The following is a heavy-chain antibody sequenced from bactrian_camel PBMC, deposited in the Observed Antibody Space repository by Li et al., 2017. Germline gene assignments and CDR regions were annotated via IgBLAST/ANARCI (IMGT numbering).Heavy chain of an antibody. CDR2: IDSRGTT. CDR3: GADPQWGYTLDSFLREPSRYMY. Sequence: VQLVESGGGSVQAGGSLRLSCAASGLVYPFWSMAWFRQAPGKEREGVARIDSRGTTEYVDSVKGRFTISHDKAENTVYLQMNDLKPEDTAIYFCGADPQWGYTLDSFLREPSRYMYWGQGTQVTVS. CDR1: GLVYPFWS. J-gene: IGHJ4*01. V-gene: IGHV3S53*01. D-gene: IGHD6*01.